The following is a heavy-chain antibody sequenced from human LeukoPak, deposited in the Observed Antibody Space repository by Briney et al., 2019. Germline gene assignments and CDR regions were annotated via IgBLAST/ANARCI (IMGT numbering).Heavy chain of an antibody. CDR3: ARDPGGYDILTGYYPDY. J-gene: IGHJ4*02. CDR1: GYTFTSYY. D-gene: IGHD3-9*01. CDR2: INPSGGST. V-gene: IGHV1-46*01. Sequence: ASVKVSCMASGYTFTSYYMHWVRQAPGQGLEWMGIINPSGGSTSYAQKFQGRVTMTRDTSTSTVYMELSSLRSEDTAVYYCARDPGGYDILTGYYPDYWGQGTLVTVS.